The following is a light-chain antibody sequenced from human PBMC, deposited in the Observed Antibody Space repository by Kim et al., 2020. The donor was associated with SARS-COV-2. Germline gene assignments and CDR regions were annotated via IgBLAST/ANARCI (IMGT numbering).Light chain of an antibody. V-gene: IGKV3-20*01. J-gene: IGKJ4*01. CDR2: DAS. Sequence: PGERPTLPCRASQSVSNSRLAWYQQNPGQAPRLLIYDASSRATGITDRFSGSGSGTDFTLTISRLEPEDFAVYYCQQYGASSLTFGGGTKVDIK. CDR3: QQYGASSLT. CDR1: QSVSNSR.